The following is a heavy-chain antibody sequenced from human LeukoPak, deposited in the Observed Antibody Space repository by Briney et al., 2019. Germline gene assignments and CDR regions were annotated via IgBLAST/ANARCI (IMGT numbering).Heavy chain of an antibody. V-gene: IGHV3-7*03. Sequence: GSLRLSCAASGFTFSSYWMSWVRQAPGKGLEWVANIKQDGSDNYYVDSVKGRFTISRDNARNSLYLQMNSLKNEDTAVYYCVTEVSGSFPTWGQGTLVTVSS. CDR3: VTEVSGSFPT. J-gene: IGHJ4*02. CDR2: IKQDGSDN. CDR1: GFTFSSYW. D-gene: IGHD1-26*01.